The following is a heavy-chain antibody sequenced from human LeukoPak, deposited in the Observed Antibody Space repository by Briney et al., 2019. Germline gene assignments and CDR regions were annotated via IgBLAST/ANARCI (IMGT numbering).Heavy chain of an antibody. J-gene: IGHJ4*02. CDR2: ISGSGGST. V-gene: IGHV3-23*01. D-gene: IGHD3-10*01. CDR3: AKEAEGVRGVIITFSN. CDR1: GFTFSSYA. Sequence: GGSLRLSCAASGFTFSSYAMSWVRQAPGKGLEWVSAISGSGGSTYYADSVKGRFTISRDNSKNTLYLQMNSLRAEDTAVYYCAKEAEGVRGVIITFSNWGQGTLVTVSS.